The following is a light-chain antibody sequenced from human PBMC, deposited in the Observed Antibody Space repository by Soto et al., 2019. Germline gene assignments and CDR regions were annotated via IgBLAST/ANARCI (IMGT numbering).Light chain of an antibody. J-gene: IGKJ4*01. CDR2: AAS. CDR3: QQLISYPHN. CDR1: QGISSY. Sequence: DIQLTQSPSFLSASVGDRVTITCRASQGISSYLAWYQQKPGKAPKLLIYAASTLQSGVPSRFSGSGSGTEFTLTISSLQPEDCATYYCQQLISYPHNFGGGTKVDIK. V-gene: IGKV1-9*01.